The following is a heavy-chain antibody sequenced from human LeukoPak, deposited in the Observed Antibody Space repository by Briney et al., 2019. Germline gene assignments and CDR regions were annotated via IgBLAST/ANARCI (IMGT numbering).Heavy chain of an antibody. CDR3: ARAFCSGASCLLGNY. D-gene: IGHD2-15*01. Sequence: ASVKVSCKASGYTFTGYYMHWVRQAPGQGLEWMGRINPNSGGTNYAQQFQGRVTMTRDTSITTVYMDLSRLGLDDTAVYYCARAFCSGASCLLGNYWGQGTLVTVSS. CDR1: GYTFTGYY. J-gene: IGHJ4*02. CDR2: INPNSGGT. V-gene: IGHV1-2*06.